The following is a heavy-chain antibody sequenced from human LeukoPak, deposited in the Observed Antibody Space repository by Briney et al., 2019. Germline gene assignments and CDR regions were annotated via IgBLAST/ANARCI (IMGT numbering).Heavy chain of an antibody. CDR3: ARDSADISV. Sequence: GRSLRLSCAASGFTFDDYAMHWVRQAPGKGLEWVSRTNPDGSSTSYADSVKGRFTISRDNAKNTVYLQMNSLRAEDTAVYYCARDSADISVWGKGTTVTVSS. CDR1: GFTFDDYA. D-gene: IGHD5-12*01. CDR2: TNPDGSST. V-gene: IGHV3-74*01. J-gene: IGHJ6*04.